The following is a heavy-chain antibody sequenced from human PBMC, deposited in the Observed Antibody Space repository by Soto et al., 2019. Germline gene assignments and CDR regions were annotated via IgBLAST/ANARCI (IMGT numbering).Heavy chain of an antibody. Sequence: GGSLRLSCAAPGVIFNGYGFHWVRQAPGKGLEWVAVIWHDGSQKYYADSVKGRFTISRDNSKNTLYLQMDSLRDEDTAVYYCVRDGVGGTVFFGFLDYWGRGTLVPVSS. V-gene: IGHV3-33*01. D-gene: IGHD1-26*01. J-gene: IGHJ4*02. CDR2: IWHDGSQK. CDR3: VRDGVGGTVFFGFLDY. CDR1: GVIFNGYG.